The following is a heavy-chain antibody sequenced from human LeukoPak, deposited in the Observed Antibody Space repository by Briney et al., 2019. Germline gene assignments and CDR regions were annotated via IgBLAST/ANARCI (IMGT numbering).Heavy chain of an antibody. CDR3: ARVGATRPLIYPGDWFDP. D-gene: IGHD3-3*01. CDR1: GYTFTIYG. V-gene: IGHV1-18*01. J-gene: IGHJ5*02. CDR2: ISAYNGNT. Sequence: RASVRVSCKASGYTFTIYGISWVRQAPGQGVEWMGWISAYNGNTNYAQKLQGRVTMTTDTSTSTAYMELRSLRSDDTAVYSCARVGATRPLIYPGDWFDPWGQGTLVTVSS.